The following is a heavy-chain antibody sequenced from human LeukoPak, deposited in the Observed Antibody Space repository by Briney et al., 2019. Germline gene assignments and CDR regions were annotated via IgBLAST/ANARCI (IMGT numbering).Heavy chain of an antibody. Sequence: PGGSLRLSCAASGFTVNSNYMSWVRQAPGKGLEWVSVIYIGGSTYYADSVKGRFTISRDISKNTLYLQMNSLRAEDTAVYYSARDKSANYYYYAMDVWGQGTTVTVSS. D-gene: IGHD6-13*01. V-gene: IGHV3-66*01. CDR3: ARDKSANYYYYAMDV. J-gene: IGHJ6*02. CDR1: GFTVNSNY. CDR2: IYIGGST.